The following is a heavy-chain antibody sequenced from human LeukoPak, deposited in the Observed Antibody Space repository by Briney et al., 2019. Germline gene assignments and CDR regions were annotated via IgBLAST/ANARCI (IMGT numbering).Heavy chain of an antibody. Sequence: SETLSLTCTVSGGSISSSSYYWGWIRQPPGKGLEWIGSIYYSGSTYYNPSLKSRVTISVDTSKNQFSLKLSSVTAADTAVYYCARVPSSGYFDYWGQGTLVTVSS. V-gene: IGHV4-39*07. CDR3: ARVPSSGYFDY. D-gene: IGHD3-22*01. CDR2: IYYSGST. CDR1: GGSISSSSYY. J-gene: IGHJ4*02.